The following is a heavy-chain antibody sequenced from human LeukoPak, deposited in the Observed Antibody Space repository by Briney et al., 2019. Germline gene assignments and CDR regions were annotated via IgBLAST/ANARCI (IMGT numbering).Heavy chain of an antibody. CDR1: GGSISSYY. CDR2: IYTSGST. J-gene: IGHJ6*03. CDR3: AREPPVYYYYMDV. Sequence: SETLSLTCTVSGGSISSYYWSWIRQPAGKGLEWIGRIYTSGSTNYNPSLKRRVTMSVDTSKNQFSLKLSSVTAADTAVYYCAREPPVYYYYMDVWDKGTTVTVSS. V-gene: IGHV4-4*07.